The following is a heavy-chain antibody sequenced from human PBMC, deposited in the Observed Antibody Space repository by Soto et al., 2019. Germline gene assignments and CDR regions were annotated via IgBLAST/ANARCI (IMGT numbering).Heavy chain of an antibody. D-gene: IGHD3-16*01. J-gene: IGHJ6*02. V-gene: IGHV5-51*01. CDR2: IYPGDSDT. CDR1: GYSFTSYW. Sequence: DSLKISCKGSGYSFTSYWIGWVRQMPGKGLEWMGIIYPGDSDTRYSPSFQGQVTISADKSISTAYLQWSSLKASDTAMYYCATSGLVMDQKINFYYGMDIWGQGTTVTV. CDR3: ATSGLVMDQKINFYYGMDI.